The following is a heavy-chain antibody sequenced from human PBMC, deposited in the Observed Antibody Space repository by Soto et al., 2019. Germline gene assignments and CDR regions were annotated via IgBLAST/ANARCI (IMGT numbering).Heavy chain of an antibody. CDR3: ARDFRYSACAFDY. J-gene: IGHJ4*02. CDR2: ISSSSSTI. CDR1: GFTFSSYI. Sequence: GGSLRLSCAASGFTFSSYIMNWVRQAPGKGLEWVSYISSSSSTIYYADSVKGRFTISRDNAKNSLYLQMNSLRDEDTAVYYCARDFRYSACAFDYWCKATLRTLST. D-gene: IGHD5-12*01. V-gene: IGHV3-48*02.